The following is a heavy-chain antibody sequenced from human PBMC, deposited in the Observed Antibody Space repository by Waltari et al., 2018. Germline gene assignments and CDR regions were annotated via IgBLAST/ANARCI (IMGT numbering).Heavy chain of an antibody. V-gene: IGHV3-48*03. CDR2: ISSSGSTI. CDR3: ARDRGELGITDWFDP. J-gene: IGHJ5*02. CDR1: GFTFSSYE. Sequence: EVQLVESGGGLVQPGGSLRLSCAASGFTFSSYEMNWVRQAPGKGLEWVSYISSSGSTIDDAGSVEGRVTSARGNAKNSLYLQMNSLRAEDTAVYYCARDRGELGITDWFDPWGQGTLVTVSS. D-gene: IGHD3-10*01.